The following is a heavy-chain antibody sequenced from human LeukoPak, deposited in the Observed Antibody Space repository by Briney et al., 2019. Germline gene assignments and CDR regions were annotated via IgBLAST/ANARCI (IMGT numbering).Heavy chain of an antibody. Sequence: ASVKVSCKASGYTFTGYYMHWVRQAPGQGLEWMGWINPNSGGTNYAQKFQGRVTLTTDTSTNSAYMELRSLRSDDTAMYYCARDRSGPFDSWGQGTLVTVSS. V-gene: IGHV1-2*02. CDR1: GYTFTGYY. J-gene: IGHJ4*02. CDR3: ARDRSGPFDS. D-gene: IGHD3-10*01. CDR2: INPNSGGT.